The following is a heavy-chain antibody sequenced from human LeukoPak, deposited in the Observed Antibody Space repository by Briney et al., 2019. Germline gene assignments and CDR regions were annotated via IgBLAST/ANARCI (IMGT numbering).Heavy chain of an antibody. V-gene: IGHV3-33*01. J-gene: IGHJ6*02. CDR3: ARELYRLPFTYHYYGMDV. D-gene: IGHD3-3*01. CDR2: IWYDGSNR. CDR1: GFTFSSYG. Sequence: GGSLRLSCAASGFTFSSYGMHWVRQAPGKGLEWVAVIWYDGSNRYYADSVKVRFTISRDNSKNTLYLQMNSLRAEDTAVYYCARELYRLPFTYHYYGMDVWGQGTTVTVSS.